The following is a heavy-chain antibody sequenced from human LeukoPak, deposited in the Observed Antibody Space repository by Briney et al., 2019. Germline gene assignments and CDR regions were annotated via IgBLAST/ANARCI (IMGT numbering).Heavy chain of an antibody. J-gene: IGHJ4*02. D-gene: IGHD1-1*01. CDR1: GYTFTSYG. CDR3: ARDIATVQHQD. V-gene: IGHV1-18*01. CDR2: ISAYNGNT. Sequence: ASVRVSCKTSGYTFTSYGISWVRQAPGQGLEWMGWISAYNGNTNYVQKFRGRVAMTTDTYTSTVYMDLRSLRSDDTAVYYCARDIATVQHQDWGQGTLVTVSS.